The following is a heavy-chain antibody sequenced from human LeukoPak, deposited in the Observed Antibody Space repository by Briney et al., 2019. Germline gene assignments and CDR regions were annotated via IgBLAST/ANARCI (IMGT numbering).Heavy chain of an antibody. CDR2: ISGSGGST. CDR3: AKPMCSSTSCYRYFDY. D-gene: IGHD2-2*01. CDR1: GFTFSSYA. V-gene: IGHV3-23*01. J-gene: IGHJ4*02. Sequence: GGSLRLSCAASGFTFSSYAMSWVRQAPGKGLEWVSAISGSGGSTYYADSVKGRFTISRDNSKNTLYLQMNSLRAEDTAVYYCAKPMCSSTSCYRYFDYWGQGSPVTVSS.